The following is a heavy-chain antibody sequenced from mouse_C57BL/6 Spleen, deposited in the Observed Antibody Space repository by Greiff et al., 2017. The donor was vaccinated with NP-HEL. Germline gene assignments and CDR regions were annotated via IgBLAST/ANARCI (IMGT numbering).Heavy chain of an antibody. Sequence: VQLQQSGAELVRPGASVTLSCKASGYTFTDYEMHWVKQTPVHGLEWIGAIDPETGGTAYNQKFKGKAILTAGKSSSTAYMELRSLTSEDSAVYYCTRGGSPFAYWGQGTLVTVSA. V-gene: IGHV1-15*01. CDR2: IDPETGGT. CDR1: GYTFTDYE. D-gene: IGHD1-1*01. J-gene: IGHJ3*01. CDR3: TRGGSPFAY.